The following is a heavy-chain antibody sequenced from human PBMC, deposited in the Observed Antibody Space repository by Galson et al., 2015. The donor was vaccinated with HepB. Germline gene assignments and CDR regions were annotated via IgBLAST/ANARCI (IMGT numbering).Heavy chain of an antibody. CDR2: MNTNTGKP. CDR1: GYTFTDYV. Sequence: SVKVSCKASGYTFTDYVVNWVRQAPGQGLEWMGRMNTNTGKPTYAPGFAGRFVFSLDTSVTTAYLQISSQETDDTAVYYCARSPLRFLDWLPYYDYYYMDVWGEGTTVTVSS. D-gene: IGHD3-3*01. V-gene: IGHV7-4-1*02. CDR3: ARSPLRFLDWLPYYDYYYMDV. J-gene: IGHJ6*03.